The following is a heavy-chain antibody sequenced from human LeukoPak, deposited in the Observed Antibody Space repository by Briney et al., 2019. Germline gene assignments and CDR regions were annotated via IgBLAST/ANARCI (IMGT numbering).Heavy chain of an antibody. CDR3: ARDQATTVTTWYWAEYFQH. V-gene: IGHV1-18*01. J-gene: IGHJ1*01. D-gene: IGHD4-17*01. CDR1: GYTFTSYG. Sequence: GASVKVSCKASGYTFTSYGISWVRQAPGQGPEWMGWISAFNGNTNYAQKFQGRVTMSTDTSTSTAYMELRSLRTDDTAVYYCARDQATTVTTWYWAEYFQHWGQGTLVTVSS. CDR2: ISAFNGNT.